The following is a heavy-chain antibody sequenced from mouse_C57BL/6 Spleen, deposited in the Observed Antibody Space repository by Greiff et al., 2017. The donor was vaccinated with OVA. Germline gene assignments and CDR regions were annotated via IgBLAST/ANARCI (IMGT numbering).Heavy chain of an antibody. CDR3: ARGATVVAGAMDY. CDR1: GFNIKDYY. CDR2: IDPEGGET. V-gene: IGHV14-2*01. Sequence: VQLQQSGAELVKPGASVKLSCTASGFNIKDYYMHWVTQRTEQGLEWIGRIDPEGGETKYAPKFQGKATIPADKSSNTAYLQLSSLTSEDTAVYYCARGATVVAGAMDYGGQGTSVPVSS. J-gene: IGHJ4*01. D-gene: IGHD1-1*01.